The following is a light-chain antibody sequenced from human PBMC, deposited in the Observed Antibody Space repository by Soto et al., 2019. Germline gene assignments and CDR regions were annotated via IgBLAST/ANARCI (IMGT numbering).Light chain of an antibody. CDR2: KAT. CDR1: QSFSTW. J-gene: IGKJ1*01. V-gene: IGKV1-5*03. Sequence: DIQVTQSPSTLSASVGDRGTITCRASQSFSTWLAWYQQKPWKAPKLLIYKATTLETGVPSRFSGSGSETEFTLTISDLQPDDLGTYYCQQYNNYFTFGQGTKVDIK. CDR3: QQYNNYFT.